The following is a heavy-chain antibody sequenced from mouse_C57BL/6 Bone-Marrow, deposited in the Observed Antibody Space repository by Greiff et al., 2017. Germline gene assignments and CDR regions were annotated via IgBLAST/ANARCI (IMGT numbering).Heavy chain of an antibody. CDR1: GYTFTSYW. Sequence: LEESGAELAKPGASVKLSCKASGYTFTSYWMHWVKQRPGQGLEWIGYINPSSGYTKYNQKFKDKATLTADKSSSTAYMQLSSLTYEDSAVYYCARPPYYYGSPAWFAYWGQGTLVTVSA. V-gene: IGHV1-7*01. D-gene: IGHD1-1*01. J-gene: IGHJ3*01. CDR3: ARPPYYYGSPAWFAY. CDR2: INPSSGYT.